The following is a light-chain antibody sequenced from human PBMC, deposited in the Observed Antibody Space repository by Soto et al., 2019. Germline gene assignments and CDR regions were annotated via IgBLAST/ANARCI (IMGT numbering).Light chain of an antibody. CDR3: QQYGSSPRT. CDR2: GAS. Sequence: EIALTQSPGTLSLSPGERATLSCRASQSVSSSYLAWYQQKPGQAPRLLIYGASSRATGIPDRFSGSGSGTDLTLTISRLEPEDFAVYYCQQYGSSPRTFGQGTKVDNK. J-gene: IGKJ1*01. CDR1: QSVSSSY. V-gene: IGKV3-20*01.